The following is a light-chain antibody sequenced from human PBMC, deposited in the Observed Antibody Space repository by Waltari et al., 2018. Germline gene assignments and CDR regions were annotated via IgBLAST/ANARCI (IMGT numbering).Light chain of an antibody. V-gene: IGLV1-51*01. Sequence: QSVLPQPPSVSGDPGQRVTISCTGSSSNIGGYYVYWYQQFPGTAPNLLIHDKNRRPSRVSDRFAGSKSGTSASLTITGVQPGDDADYYCGAWDSSLSALFGGGTRLTVL. CDR1: SSNIGGYY. CDR3: GAWDSSLSAL. CDR2: DKN. J-gene: IGLJ7*01.